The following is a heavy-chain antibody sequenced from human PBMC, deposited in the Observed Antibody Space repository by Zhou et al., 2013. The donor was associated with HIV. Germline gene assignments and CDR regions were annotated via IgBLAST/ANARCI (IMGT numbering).Heavy chain of an antibody. CDR3: ARAVYGSGSSDY. CDR2: IIPILGIA. CDR1: GGTFSSYA. Sequence: QVQLVQSGAEVKKPGSSVKVSCKASGGTFSSYAISWVRQAPGQGLEWMGRIIPILGIANYAQKFQGRVTITADKSTSTAYMELSSLRSEDTAVYYCARAVYGSGSSDYWGQGTLVTVSS. D-gene: IGHD3-10*01. V-gene: IGHV1-69*04. J-gene: IGHJ4*02.